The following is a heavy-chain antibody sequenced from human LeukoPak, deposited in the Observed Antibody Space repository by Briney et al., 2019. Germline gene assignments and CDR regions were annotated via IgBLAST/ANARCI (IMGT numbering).Heavy chain of an antibody. D-gene: IGHD2-21*01. CDR2: INTDGSST. Sequence: GGSLRLSCAASGFTFSSYWMHWVRQAPGKGLVWVSRINTDGSSTSYADSVKGRFTISRDNAKNSLYLQMNSLRAEDTAVYYCARVVSLWSDAFDIWGQGTMVTVSS. CDR3: ARVVSLWSDAFDI. J-gene: IGHJ3*02. CDR1: GFTFSSYW. V-gene: IGHV3-74*01.